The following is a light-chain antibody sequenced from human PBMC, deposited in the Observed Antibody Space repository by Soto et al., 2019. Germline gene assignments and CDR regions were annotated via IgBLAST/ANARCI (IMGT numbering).Light chain of an antibody. CDR2: AAS. CDR3: QQYGSSPTT. J-gene: IGKJ5*01. CDR1: QSIRTY. Sequence: DIQMTQSPSSLSASVGDRVTITCRASQSIRTYLNWYQQKPGKAPNLLIYAASTLQSGVPSRFSGSGSGTDFTLTISRLEPEDFAVYSCQQYGSSPTTFGQGTRLEIK. V-gene: IGKV1-39*01.